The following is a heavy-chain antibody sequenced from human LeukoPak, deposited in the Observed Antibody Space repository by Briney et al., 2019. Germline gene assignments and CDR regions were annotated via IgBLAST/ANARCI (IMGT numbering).Heavy chain of an antibody. CDR3: ASTLSIAALTFDY. Sequence: SETLSLTCTVSGGSISSYYWSWIRQPPGKGLEWIGYIYYSGSTNYNPSLKSRVTISVDTSKNQFSLKLSSVTAADTAVYYCASTLSIAALTFDYWGQGTLVTVSS. CDR2: IYYSGST. V-gene: IGHV4-59*12. J-gene: IGHJ4*02. CDR1: GGSISSYY. D-gene: IGHD6-6*01.